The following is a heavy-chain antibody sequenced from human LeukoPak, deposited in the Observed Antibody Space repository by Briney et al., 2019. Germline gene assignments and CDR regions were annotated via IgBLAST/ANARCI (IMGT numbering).Heavy chain of an antibody. J-gene: IGHJ4*02. Sequence: GGSLRLSCAASGFTFSSYAMSWVRQAPGKGLEWVSAISGSGGSTYYADSVKGRFTISRDNSKNTLYLQMNSLRAEDPAVYYCAKGSMVRGVFDYWGQGTLVTVSS. CDR2: ISGSGGST. V-gene: IGHV3-23*01. CDR3: AKGSMVRGVFDY. D-gene: IGHD3-10*01. CDR1: GFTFSSYA.